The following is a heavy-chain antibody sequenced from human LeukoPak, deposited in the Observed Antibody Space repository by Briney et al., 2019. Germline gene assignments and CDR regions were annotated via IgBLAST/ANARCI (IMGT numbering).Heavy chain of an antibody. CDR1: GGSFSGYY. D-gene: IGHD2-2*01. Sequence: KPSETLSLTCAVYGGSFSGYYWSWIRQPPGKGLEWIGEINHSGSTNYNPSLKSRVTISVDTYKNQFSLKLSSVTAADTAVYYCERGFDIVVVHRRDSYGYYFDYWGQGTLVTVSS. CDR3: ERGFDIVVVHRRDSYGYYFDY. J-gene: IGHJ4*02. V-gene: IGHV4-34*01. CDR2: INHSGST.